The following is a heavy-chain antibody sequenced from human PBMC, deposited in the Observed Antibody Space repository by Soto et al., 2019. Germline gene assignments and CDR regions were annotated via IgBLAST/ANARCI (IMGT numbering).Heavy chain of an antibody. D-gene: IGHD2-8*01. Sequence: GESLKISCKGSGYSFTSYWISWVRQMPGKGLEWMGRIDPSDSYTNYSPSFQGHVTISADKSISTAYLQWSGLKASDTAIYYCARHDRQASTGNRVLDYWGQGTLVTVSS. CDR2: IDPSDSYT. CDR1: GYSFTSYW. CDR3: ARHDRQASTGNRVLDY. V-gene: IGHV5-10-1*01. J-gene: IGHJ4*02.